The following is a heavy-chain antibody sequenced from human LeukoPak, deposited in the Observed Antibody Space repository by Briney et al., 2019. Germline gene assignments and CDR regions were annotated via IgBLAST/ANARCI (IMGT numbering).Heavy chain of an antibody. V-gene: IGHV3-74*01. D-gene: IGHD3-3*01. CDR1: GFTFSSYW. J-gene: IGHJ6*03. CDR2: INSDGSST. CDR3: VPRKEWSCDMDV. Sequence: GGSLRLSCAASGFTFSSYWMHWVRQAPGKGLVWVSRINSDGSSTSYADSVKGRFTISRDNSKNTLYLQMKSLRVEDTAVYYCVPRKEWSCDMDVWGKGTTVTVSS.